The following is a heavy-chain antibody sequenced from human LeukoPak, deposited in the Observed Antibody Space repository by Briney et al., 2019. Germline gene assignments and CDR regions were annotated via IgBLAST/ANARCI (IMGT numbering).Heavy chain of an antibody. CDR2: INPNSGGT. J-gene: IGHJ4*02. CDR1: GYTFTGYY. CDR3: ARSGSGYYYPPYDY. V-gene: IGHV1-2*02. D-gene: IGHD3-22*01. Sequence: ASVKVSCKASGYTFTGYYMHWVRQAPGQGLGWMGWINPNSGGTSYAQKFQGRVTMTRDTSISTAYMELSRLRSDDTAVYYCARSGSGYYYPPYDYWGQGTLVTVSS.